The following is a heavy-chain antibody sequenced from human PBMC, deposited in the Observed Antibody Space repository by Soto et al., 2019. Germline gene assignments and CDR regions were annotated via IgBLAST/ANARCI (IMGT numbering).Heavy chain of an antibody. CDR3: AKEGPFSSSSSNYYFDS. V-gene: IGHV3-23*01. Sequence: GGSLRLSCAASGFTVSSNNMNWVRQAPGKGLEWVSAIGGSGGNTYYADTVKGRFTISRDNSKYTLSLQMNTLRAEDTAVYYCAKEGPFSSSSSNYYFDSWGQGTLVTVSS. J-gene: IGHJ4*02. D-gene: IGHD6-6*01. CDR1: GFTVSSNN. CDR2: IGGSGGNT.